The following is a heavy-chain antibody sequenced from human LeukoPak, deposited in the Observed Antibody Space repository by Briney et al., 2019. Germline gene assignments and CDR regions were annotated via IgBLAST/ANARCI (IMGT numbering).Heavy chain of an antibody. Sequence: GGSLRLSCAASGFTFSDYYMSWIRQAPGKGLEWVSYISSSGSTIYYADSVKGRFTFSRDNAKNSLYLQMNSLRAEDTAVYYCARDGGYCSGGSCYAHYYYYGMDVWGQGTTVTVSS. V-gene: IGHV3-11*01. CDR2: ISSSGSTI. CDR1: GFTFSDYY. D-gene: IGHD2-15*01. CDR3: ARDGGYCSGGSCYAHYYYYGMDV. J-gene: IGHJ6*02.